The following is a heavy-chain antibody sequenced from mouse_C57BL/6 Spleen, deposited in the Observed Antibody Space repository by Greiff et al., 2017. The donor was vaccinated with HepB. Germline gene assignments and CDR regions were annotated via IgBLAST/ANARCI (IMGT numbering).Heavy chain of an antibody. CDR1: GYTFTDYY. D-gene: IGHD1-1*01. Sequence: VKLVESGAELVKPGASVKISCKASGYTFTDYYINWVKQRPGQGLEWIGKIGPGSGSTYYNEKFKGKATLTADKSSSTAYMQLSSLTSEDSAVYFCARLGTTVVATYYYAMDYWGQGTSVNVSS. CDR3: ARLGTTVVATYYYAMDY. V-gene: IGHV1-77*01. CDR2: IGPGSGST. J-gene: IGHJ4*01.